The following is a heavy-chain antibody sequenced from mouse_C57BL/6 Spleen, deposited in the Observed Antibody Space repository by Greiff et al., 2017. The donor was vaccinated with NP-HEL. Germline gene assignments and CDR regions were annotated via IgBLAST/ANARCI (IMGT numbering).Heavy chain of an antibody. Sequence: EVKLMESGGGLVQSGRSLRLSCATSGFTFSDFYMEWVRQAPGKGLEWIAASRNKANDYTTEYSASVKGRFIVSRDTSQSILYLQMNALRAEDTAIYYCARDEGRLRPFAYWGQGTLVTVSA. CDR3: ARDEGRLRPFAY. J-gene: IGHJ3*01. D-gene: IGHD2-2*01. CDR1: GFTFSDFY. CDR2: SRNKANDYTT. V-gene: IGHV7-1*01.